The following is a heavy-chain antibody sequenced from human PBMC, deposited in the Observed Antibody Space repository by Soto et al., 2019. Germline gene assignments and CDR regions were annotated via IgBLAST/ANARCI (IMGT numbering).Heavy chain of an antibody. J-gene: IGHJ4*02. Sequence: SETLSLTCNVSGGSISSGDYFWSWIRQTPGKGLEWIGYIYYSGSIYYNPSLKSRITISVDMSKNQFSLKLSSVTAADTAVYFCARVTFRQFDYWGQGTLVTVSS. D-gene: IGHD6-6*01. CDR3: ARVTFRQFDY. CDR1: GGSISSGDYF. V-gene: IGHV4-30-4*01. CDR2: IYYSGSI.